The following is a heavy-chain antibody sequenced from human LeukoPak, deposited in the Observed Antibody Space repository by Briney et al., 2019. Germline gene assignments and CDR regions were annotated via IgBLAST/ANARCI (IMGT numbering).Heavy chain of an antibody. V-gene: IGHV4-34*01. Sequence: SETLSLTCAVYGGSFSGYYWSWIRQPPGKGLEWIGEINHSGSTNYNPSLKSRVTISVDTSKNQFSLKLSSVTAADTAVYYCARGQETPPLENGIWGQGTMVTVSS. D-gene: IGHD2-15*01. CDR1: GGSFSGYY. J-gene: IGHJ3*02. CDR2: INHSGST. CDR3: ARGQETPPLENGI.